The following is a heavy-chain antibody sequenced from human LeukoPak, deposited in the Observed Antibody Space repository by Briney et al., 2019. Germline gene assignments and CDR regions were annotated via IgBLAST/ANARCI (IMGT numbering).Heavy chain of an antibody. V-gene: IGHV4-59*08. Sequence: SETLSLTCKVPGGSISSYDWSWIRQPSGKGLEWIGYIYYSGTTNYNPSLKSRVTISVDTSKNQFSLKLSSVTAADTAVYYCARHGGYSGYDSWGQGTLVTVSS. D-gene: IGHD5-12*01. CDR2: IYYSGTT. J-gene: IGHJ4*02. CDR3: ARHGGYSGYDS. CDR1: GGSISSYD.